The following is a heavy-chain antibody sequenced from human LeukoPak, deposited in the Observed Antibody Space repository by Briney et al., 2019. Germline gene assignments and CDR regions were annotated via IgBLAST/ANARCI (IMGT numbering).Heavy chain of an antibody. CDR3: ARDQYYYYDSSGYFKWYFDL. D-gene: IGHD3-22*01. CDR2: IYYSGST. CDR1: GGSISSYY. V-gene: IGHV4-59*12. Sequence: SSETLSLTCTVSGGSISSYYWSWIRQPPGKGLEWIGYIYYSGSTNYNPSLKSRVTMSVDTSKNQFSLKLTSVTAADTAVYYCARDQYYYYDSSGYFKWYFDLWGRGTLVTVSS. J-gene: IGHJ2*01.